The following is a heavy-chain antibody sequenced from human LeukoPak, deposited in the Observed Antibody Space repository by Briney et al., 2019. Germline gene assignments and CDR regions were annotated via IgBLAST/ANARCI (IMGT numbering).Heavy chain of an antibody. CDR3: ARESYYYDSSGYTRGRAFDI. V-gene: IGHV1-2*02. J-gene: IGHJ3*02. CDR2: INPDSGGT. Sequence: ASVKVSCKASGYTFSGYYMHWVRQAPGQGLEWMGWINPDSGGTNYAQKFQGRVTMTRDTSISTAYMELSRLRSDDTAVYYCARESYYYDSSGYTRGRAFDIWGQGTMVTVSS. D-gene: IGHD3-22*01. CDR1: GYTFSGYY.